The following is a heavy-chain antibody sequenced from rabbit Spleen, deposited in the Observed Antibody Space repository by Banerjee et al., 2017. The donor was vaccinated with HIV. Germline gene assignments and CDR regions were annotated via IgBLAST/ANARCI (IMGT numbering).Heavy chain of an antibody. D-gene: IGHD8-1*01. J-gene: IGHJ4*01. V-gene: IGHV1S40*01. CDR1: GFSFSSNEY. CDR3: ARDRAANSVGIVVGLDL. CDR2: IAGDSSAFT. Sequence: QSLEESGGDLVKPGASLTLTCTASGFSFSSNEYMCWVRQAPGKGLEWISCIAGDSSAFTYSATWAKGRFTISRTSSPSVTLQMTSLTAADTATYFCARDRAANSVGIVVGLDLWGPGPWSPS.